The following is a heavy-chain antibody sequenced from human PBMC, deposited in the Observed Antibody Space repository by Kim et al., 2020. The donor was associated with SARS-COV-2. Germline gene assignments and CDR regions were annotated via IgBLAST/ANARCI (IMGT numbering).Heavy chain of an antibody. Sequence: GGSLRLSCVASGFTFSNYGMHWVRQAPGKGLEWVALIIFDGSKQYYADSVKGRFTISRDNSKNTLYLQMNSLKDEDTAVYHCAKEAQMSPTTEDYFDSWGQGTLVTVSS. CDR1: GFTFSNYG. J-gene: IGHJ4*02. CDR3: AKEAQMSPTTEDYFDS. V-gene: IGHV3-30*02. CDR2: IIFDGSKQ.